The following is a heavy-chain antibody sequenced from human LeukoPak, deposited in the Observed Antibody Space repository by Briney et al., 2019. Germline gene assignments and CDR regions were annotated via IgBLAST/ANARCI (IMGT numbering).Heavy chain of an antibody. Sequence: PGGSLRLSCAASGFTFRNYGMSWVRQAPGKGLEWVSAISGSGGSTYYADSVKGRFTISRDNSKNTLYLQMNSLRAEDTAVYYCAKSSGVAGDFDYWGQGTLVTVSS. J-gene: IGHJ4*02. CDR1: GFTFRNYG. V-gene: IGHV3-23*01. CDR2: ISGSGGST. CDR3: AKSSGVAGDFDY. D-gene: IGHD6-19*01.